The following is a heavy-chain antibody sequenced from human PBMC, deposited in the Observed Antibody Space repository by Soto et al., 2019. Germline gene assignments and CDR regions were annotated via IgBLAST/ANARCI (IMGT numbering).Heavy chain of an antibody. V-gene: IGHV1-69*02. J-gene: IGHJ6*03. D-gene: IGHD4-17*01. CDR3: ARVSIDYGDYVSYYYYYMYF. CDR2: IIPILGIA. Sequence: SVKVSCKASGGTFSSYTISWVRQAPGQGLEWMGRIIPILGIANYAQKFQGRVTITADKSTSTAYMELSSLRSEDTAVYYCARVSIDYGDYVSYYYYYMYFWGKGTTVTVSS. CDR1: GGTFSSYT.